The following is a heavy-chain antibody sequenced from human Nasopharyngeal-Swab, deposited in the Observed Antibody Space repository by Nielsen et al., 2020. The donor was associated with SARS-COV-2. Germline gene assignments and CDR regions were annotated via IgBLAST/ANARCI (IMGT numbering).Heavy chain of an antibody. CDR3: ARDAEWLRFLAGGYMDV. D-gene: IGHD5-12*01. CDR1: GYTFTSYG. CDR2: ISAYNGNT. J-gene: IGHJ6*03. V-gene: IGHV1-18*04. Sequence: ASVKVSCKASGYTFTSYGISWVRQAPGQGLEWMGWISAYNGNTNYAQKLQGRVTMTTDTSTSTAYMELRSLRSDYTAVYYCARDAEWLRFLAGGYMDVWGKGTTVTVSS.